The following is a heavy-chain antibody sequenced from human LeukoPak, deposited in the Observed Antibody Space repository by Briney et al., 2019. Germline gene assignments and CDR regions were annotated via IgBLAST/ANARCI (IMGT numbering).Heavy chain of an antibody. CDR1: GGSITSYY. V-gene: IGHV4-59*01. CDR3: ARDSSGYSSSWYFDL. Sequence: AETLSLTCTVSGGSITSYYWGWIRQTPGKGLEWIGYVHYSGTTSYNPSLKSRVTISADMSKNQFSLKLSSVTAADTAVYYCARDSSGYSSSWYFDLWGRGTLVTVSS. D-gene: IGHD4-11*01. J-gene: IGHJ2*01. CDR2: VHYSGTT.